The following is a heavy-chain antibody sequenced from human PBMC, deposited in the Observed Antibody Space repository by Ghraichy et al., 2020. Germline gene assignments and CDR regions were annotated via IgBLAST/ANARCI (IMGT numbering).Heavy chain of an antibody. J-gene: IGHJ3*02. CDR1: GFTFSSYA. V-gene: IGHV3-23*01. CDR3: AKGLGGRYNWNDLGLPPSNDAFDI. Sequence: GGSLRLSCAASGFTFSSYAMSWVRQAPGKGLEWVSAISGSGGSTYYADSVKGRFTISRDNSKNTLYLQMNSLRAEDTAVYYCAKGLGGRYNWNDLGLPPSNDAFDIWGQGTMVTVSS. D-gene: IGHD1-1*01. CDR2: ISGSGGST.